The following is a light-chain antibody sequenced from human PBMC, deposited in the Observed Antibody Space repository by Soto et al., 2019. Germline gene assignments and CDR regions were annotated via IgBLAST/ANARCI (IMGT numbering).Light chain of an antibody. CDR3: HQFNSYPRT. CDR1: QGISSA. V-gene: IGKV1-13*02. CDR2: DAS. Sequence: AIQLTQSPSSLSASVGDRVTITCRASQGISSALAWYQQKPGKAPKLLIYDASSSESGVPSRFSGSGSGTDFTLTISSLQPEDFATYYCHQFNSYPRTFGQGTKLEIK. J-gene: IGKJ2*01.